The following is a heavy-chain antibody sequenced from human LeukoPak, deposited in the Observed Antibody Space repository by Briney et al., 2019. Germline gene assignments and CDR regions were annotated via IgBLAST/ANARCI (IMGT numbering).Heavy chain of an antibody. V-gene: IGHV4-34*01. J-gene: IGHJ4*02. D-gene: IGHD6-19*01. Sequence: KPSETLSLTCAVYGGSFSGYYWSWIRQPPGKGLEWIGEINHSGSTNYNPSLKSRVTISVDTSKNQFSLKLSSVTAANTAVYYCASSSGWYRCWGQGTLVTVSS. CDR1: GGSFSGYY. CDR3: ASSSGWYRC. CDR2: INHSGST.